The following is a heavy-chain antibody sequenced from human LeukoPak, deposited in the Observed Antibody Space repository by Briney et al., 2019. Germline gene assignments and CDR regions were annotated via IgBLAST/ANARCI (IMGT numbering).Heavy chain of an antibody. J-gene: IGHJ4*02. CDR1: GFTFINHA. CDR2: ISGSGGST. Sequence: GGSLRLSCAASGFTFINHAMTWVRQAPGKGLEWVSAISGSGGSTYYADSVKGRFTISRDNSKNTLYLQMNSLRAEDTAVYYCAKVLHSSGYSYYFDYWGQGTLVTVSS. V-gene: IGHV3-23*01. D-gene: IGHD3-22*01. CDR3: AKVLHSSGYSYYFDY.